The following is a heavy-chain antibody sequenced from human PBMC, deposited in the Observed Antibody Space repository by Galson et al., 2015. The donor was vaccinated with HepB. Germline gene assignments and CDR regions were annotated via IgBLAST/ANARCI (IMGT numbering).Heavy chain of an antibody. Sequence: SVKVSCKASGFTFTSSAMQWVRQARGQRLEWIGWIVVGSGNTNYAQKFQERVTITRDMSTSTAYMELSSLRSEDTAVYYCAADPYYYDSSGYYNAFDIWGQGTMVTVSS. V-gene: IGHV1-58*02. D-gene: IGHD3-22*01. J-gene: IGHJ3*02. CDR1: GFTFTSSA. CDR3: AADPYYYDSSGYYNAFDI. CDR2: IVVGSGNT.